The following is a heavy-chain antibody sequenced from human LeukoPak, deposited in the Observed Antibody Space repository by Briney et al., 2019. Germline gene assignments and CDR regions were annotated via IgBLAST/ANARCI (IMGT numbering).Heavy chain of an antibody. CDR3: ARAIYSYGYFDQ. V-gene: IGHV4-38-2*01. J-gene: IGHJ4*02. CDR2: IYHSGST. D-gene: IGHD5-18*01. CDR1: AYSISSGVY. Sequence: SQTLSLTCAVSAYSISSGVYWGWIRQPPGKGLEWIGSIYHSGSTYYNPSLKSRVTISVDTSKNQFSLKLSSVTAADTAVYYCARAIYSYGYFDQWGQGTLVTVSS.